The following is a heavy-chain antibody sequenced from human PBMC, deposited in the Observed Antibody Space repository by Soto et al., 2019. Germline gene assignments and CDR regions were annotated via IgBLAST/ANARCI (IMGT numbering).Heavy chain of an antibody. CDR2: IYPDDSDT. V-gene: IGHV5-51*01. CDR1: GYMFIADW. J-gene: IGHJ4*02. Sequence: PGESLKVSWKGSGYMFIADWVGWVRQMPEKGLEWMGIIYPDDSDTRYSPSFQGQVTISADKSFTTVYLQWNSLKASDTAIYYCARPGYYDSSGFFNFDHWGQGTLVTVSS. CDR3: ARPGYYDSSGFFNFDH. D-gene: IGHD3-22*01.